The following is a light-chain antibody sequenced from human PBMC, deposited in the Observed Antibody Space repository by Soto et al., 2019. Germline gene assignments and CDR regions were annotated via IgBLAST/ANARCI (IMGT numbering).Light chain of an antibody. J-gene: IGKJ5*01. Sequence: GLPQSPATLSLSPGGRATLSCRASQSIRTSLAWYQQKPGQAPRLVIFDASNRANGVPARFGGSGSGTDFTLTINSLEPEDFAVYYCQQRNVWPPIPFGQGTRLAIK. V-gene: IGKV3-11*01. CDR3: QQRNVWPPIP. CDR2: DAS. CDR1: QSIRTS.